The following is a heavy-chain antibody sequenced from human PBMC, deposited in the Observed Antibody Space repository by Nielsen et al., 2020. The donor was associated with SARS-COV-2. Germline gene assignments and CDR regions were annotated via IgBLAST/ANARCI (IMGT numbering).Heavy chain of an antibody. CDR2: INTNTGNP. CDR3: ARDGYRRRAAAGTFDP. D-gene: IGHD6-13*01. J-gene: IGHJ5*02. CDR1: GYTFTSYA. Sequence: ASVKVSYKASGYTFTSYAMNWVRQAPGQGLEWMGWINTNTGNPTYAQGFTGRFVFSLDTSVSTAYLQISSLKAEDTAVYYCARDGYRRRAAAGTFDPWGQGTLVTVSS. V-gene: IGHV7-4-1*02.